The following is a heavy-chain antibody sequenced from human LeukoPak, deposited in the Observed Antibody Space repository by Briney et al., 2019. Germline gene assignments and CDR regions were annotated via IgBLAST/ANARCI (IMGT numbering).Heavy chain of an antibody. CDR2: ISACNGNT. CDR1: GYTFNRYG. CDR3: ARGHSTSWPEYFQH. Sequence: ASVKVSCKASGYTFNRYGISWVRQAPGQGLEWMGWISACNGNTKNAQNLQGRVTMTTDTSTTTAYMELRSLKSDDTAVYYCARGHSTSWPEYFQHWGQGTLVTVSS. J-gene: IGHJ1*01. D-gene: IGHD6-13*01. V-gene: IGHV1-18*01.